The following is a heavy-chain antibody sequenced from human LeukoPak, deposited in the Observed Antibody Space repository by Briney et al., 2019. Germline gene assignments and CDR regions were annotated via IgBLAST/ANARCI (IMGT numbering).Heavy chain of an antibody. V-gene: IGHV3-7*01. D-gene: IGHD3-22*01. J-gene: IGHJ4*02. CDR1: GFTFSEYY. CDR2: IKQDGSEK. Sequence: GSLKPPCAASGFTFSEYYMSWIREAPGKGLECVANIKQDGSEKYYVDSVKGRFTISRDNAKNSLYLQMNSLRAEDTAVYYCARRYDSSGYYQYYFDYWGQGILVTVSS. CDR3: ARRYDSSGYYQYYFDY.